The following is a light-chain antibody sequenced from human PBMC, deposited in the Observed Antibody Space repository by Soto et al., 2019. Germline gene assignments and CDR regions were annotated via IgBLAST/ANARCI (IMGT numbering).Light chain of an antibody. CDR3: QQYATSPT. J-gene: IGKJ1*01. Sequence: EIVLTQSPGTLSLSPGERATLSCGASQSVGSSYLAWYQQKPGQPPRLLIYDASSRATGIPDRFDGSGSGTDFTLTIARLEPEDFAVYYCQQYATSPTFGQGTKVDIK. CDR2: DAS. V-gene: IGKV3-20*01. CDR1: QSVGSSY.